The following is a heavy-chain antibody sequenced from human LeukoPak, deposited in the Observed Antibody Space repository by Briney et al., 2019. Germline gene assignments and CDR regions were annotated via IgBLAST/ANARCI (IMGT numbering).Heavy chain of an antibody. D-gene: IGHD6-19*01. V-gene: IGHV4-59*01. CDR3: ARAPVAGFFFDY. J-gene: IGHJ4*02. CDR2: IYYSGST. Sequence: SETLSLTCTVSGGSISSYYWSWIRQPPGKGLEWIGYIYYSGSTNYNPSLKSRVTISVDTSKNQFSLKLSSVTAADTAVYYCARAPVAGFFFDYWGQGTLVTVSS. CDR1: GGSISSYY.